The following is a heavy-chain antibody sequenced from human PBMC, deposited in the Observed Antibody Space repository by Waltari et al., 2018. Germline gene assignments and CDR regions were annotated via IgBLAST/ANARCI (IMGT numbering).Heavy chain of an antibody. Sequence: QVQLQESGPGLVKPSQTLSLTCTVSGGSISSGSYYWSWIRQPAGMGLAWIGYIYTSGSTNYHPSRNGRVTMSVATSKNQCASKRSSVTAADTAVYYCAREGAQVARFDYCGQGTLVTVSS. CDR2: IYTSGST. V-gene: IGHV4-61*09. CDR1: GGSISSGSYY. CDR3: AREGAQVARFDY. J-gene: IGHJ4*02.